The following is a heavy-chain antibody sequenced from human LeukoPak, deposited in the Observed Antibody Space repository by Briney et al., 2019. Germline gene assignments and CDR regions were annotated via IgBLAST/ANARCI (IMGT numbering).Heavy chain of an antibody. CDR2: IYHSGST. CDR1: GGSISSGGYS. Sequence: SETLSLTCAVSGGSISSGGYSWSWIRQPPGKGLEWIGYIYHSGSTYYNPSLKSRVTISVDTSKNQFSLKLSSVTAADTAVYYCARTLSSSWYPSDYWGQGTLVTVSS. D-gene: IGHD6-13*01. CDR3: ARTLSSSWYPSDY. V-gene: IGHV4-30-2*01. J-gene: IGHJ4*02.